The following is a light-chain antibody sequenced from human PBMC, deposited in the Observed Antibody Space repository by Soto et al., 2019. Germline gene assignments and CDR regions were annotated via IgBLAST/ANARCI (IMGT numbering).Light chain of an antibody. V-gene: IGKV2-28*01. CDR2: LGS. CDR1: QSLLHSNGYNY. CDR3: MQALQPPWT. Sequence: DIVMTQSPVSLPVTPGEPASISCRSSQSLLHSNGYNYLDWYLQKPGQSPQLLIYLGSTRASGVPDRFRGSGSGTDFTLKISRVEAEDVGVYYCMQALQPPWTFGQGTKVEVK. J-gene: IGKJ1*01.